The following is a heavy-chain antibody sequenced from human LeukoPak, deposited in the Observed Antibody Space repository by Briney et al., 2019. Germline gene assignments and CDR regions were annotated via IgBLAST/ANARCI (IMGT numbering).Heavy chain of an antibody. CDR2: IYYSGST. V-gene: IGHV4-59*01. CDR3: ARAHYDFWSGGGDYFDY. D-gene: IGHD3-3*01. J-gene: IGHJ4*02. CDR1: GGSISSYY. Sequence: PSETLSLTCTVSGGSISSYYWSRIRQPPGKGLEWIGYIYYSGSTNYNPSLKSRVTISVDTSKNQFSLKLSSVTAADTAVYYCARAHYDFWSGGGDYFDYWGQGTLVTVSS.